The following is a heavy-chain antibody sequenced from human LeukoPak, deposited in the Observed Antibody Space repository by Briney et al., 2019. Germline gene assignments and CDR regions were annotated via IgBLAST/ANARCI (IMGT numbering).Heavy chain of an antibody. CDR3: ARESWFGEKYYFDY. CDR1: GYSISSGYY. J-gene: IGHJ4*02. CDR2: ISSSSSYI. Sequence: ETLSLTCAVSGYSISSGYYWGWIRQPPGKGLEWVSSISSSSSYIYYADSVKGRFTISRDNAKNSLYLQMNSLRAEDTAVYYCARESWFGEKYYFDYWGQGTLVTVSS. V-gene: IGHV3-21*01. D-gene: IGHD3-10*01.